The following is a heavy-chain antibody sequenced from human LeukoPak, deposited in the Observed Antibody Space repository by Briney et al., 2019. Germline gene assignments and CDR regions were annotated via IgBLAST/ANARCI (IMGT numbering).Heavy chain of an antibody. Sequence: GASVKVSCKASGYTFTGYYMHWVRQAPGQGLEWMGWINPNSGGTNYAQKLQGRVTMTRDTSISTAYMELSRLRSDDTAVYYCARDLPRYSYGNYYYYYMDVWGKGTTVTVSS. CDR1: GYTFTGYY. CDR3: ARDLPRYSYGNYYYYYMDV. CDR2: INPNSGGT. V-gene: IGHV1-2*02. D-gene: IGHD5-18*01. J-gene: IGHJ6*03.